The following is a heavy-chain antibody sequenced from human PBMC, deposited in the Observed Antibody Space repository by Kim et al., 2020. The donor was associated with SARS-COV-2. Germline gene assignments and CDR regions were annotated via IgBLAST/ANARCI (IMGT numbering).Heavy chain of an antibody. Sequence: SVKVSCKASGGTFSSYAISWVRQAPGQGLEWMGGIIPIFGTANYAQKFQGRVTITADESTSTAYMELSSLRSEDTAVYYCARDLVRYNWNYYGAYYYGMDVWGQGTTVTVSS. V-gene: IGHV1-69*13. J-gene: IGHJ6*02. CDR2: IIPIFGTA. CDR1: GGTFSSYA. D-gene: IGHD1-7*01. CDR3: ARDLVRYNWNYYGAYYYGMDV.